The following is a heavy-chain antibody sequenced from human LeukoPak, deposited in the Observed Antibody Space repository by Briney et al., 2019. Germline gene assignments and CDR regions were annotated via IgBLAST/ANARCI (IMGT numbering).Heavy chain of an antibody. J-gene: IGHJ4*02. CDR1: GFTFSGFS. Sequence: GGSLRLSCAASGFTFSGFSMSWVRQSPTKGLEWVANIKQDGSERYYVDSVKGRFTISRDNAKNSLSLQMNNLRVEDTAVYYCARAGSHWHYVYWGQGTVITVSS. V-gene: IGHV3-7*01. CDR2: IKQDGSER. CDR3: ARAGSHWHYVY. D-gene: IGHD3-10*01.